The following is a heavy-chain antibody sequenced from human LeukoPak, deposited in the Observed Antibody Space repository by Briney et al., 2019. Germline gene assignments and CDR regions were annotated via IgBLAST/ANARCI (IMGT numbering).Heavy chain of an antibody. D-gene: IGHD4-17*01. Sequence: AGGSLRLSCAASGFTLSSYWMHWVRQAPGKGLVWVSRINSDGSSTSYADSVKGRFTISRDNAKNTLYLQMNSLRAEDTAVYYCADGDYGGFGGYWGQGTLVTVSS. CDR1: GFTLSSYW. CDR3: ADGDYGGFGGY. CDR2: INSDGSST. V-gene: IGHV3-74*01. J-gene: IGHJ4*02.